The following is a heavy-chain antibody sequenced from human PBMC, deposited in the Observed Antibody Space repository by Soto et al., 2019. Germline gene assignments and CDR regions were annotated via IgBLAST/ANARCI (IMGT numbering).Heavy chain of an antibody. CDR2: IIPILGIA. Sequence: VASVKVSCKASGGTFSSYTISWVRQAPGQGLEWMGRIIPILGIANYAQKFQGRVTITADKSTSTAYMELSSLRSEDTAVYYCARGSIVVVTAGQTFDYWGQGTLVTVSS. D-gene: IGHD2-21*02. CDR1: GGTFSSYT. CDR3: ARGSIVVVTAGQTFDY. V-gene: IGHV1-69*02. J-gene: IGHJ4*02.